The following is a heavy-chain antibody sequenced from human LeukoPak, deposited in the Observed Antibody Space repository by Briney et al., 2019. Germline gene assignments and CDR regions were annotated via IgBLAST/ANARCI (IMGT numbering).Heavy chain of an antibody. Sequence: GGSLRLSCAASGCTLSSYAMSWVRQAPGKGLEWVSAISGSGGSTYYADSVKGRFTISRVNSKNTLYLQMNSLRAEDTAVYYCATPGYCSSTSCHSKYYYYRMDVWGQGTTVTVS. D-gene: IGHD2-2*02. V-gene: IGHV3-23*01. CDR2: ISGSGGST. J-gene: IGHJ6*02. CDR1: GCTLSSYA. CDR3: ATPGYCSSTSCHSKYYYYRMDV.